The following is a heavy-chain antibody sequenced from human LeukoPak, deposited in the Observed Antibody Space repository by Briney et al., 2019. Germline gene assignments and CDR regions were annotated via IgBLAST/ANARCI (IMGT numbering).Heavy chain of an antibody. CDR2: ISGSGGST. CDR1: GFTFSSYG. V-gene: IGHV3-23*01. Sequence: GGSLRLSCAASGFTFSSYGMHWVRQAPGKGLEWVSAISGSGGSTYYADSVKGRFTISRDNSKNTLYLQMNSPRAEDTAVYYCAKAFLDYDFCSGYPWFDPWGQGTLVTVSS. CDR3: AKAFLDYDFCSGYPWFDP. D-gene: IGHD3-3*01. J-gene: IGHJ5*02.